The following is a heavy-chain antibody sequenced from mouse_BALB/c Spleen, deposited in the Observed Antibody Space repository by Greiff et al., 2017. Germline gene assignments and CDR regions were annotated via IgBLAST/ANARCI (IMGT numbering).Heavy chain of an antibody. CDR1: GYTFTDYA. CDR3: ARDYYGSSYFAY. CDR2: ISTYYGDA. V-gene: IGHV1S137*01. J-gene: IGHJ3*01. Sequence: LKESGAELVRPGVSVKISCKGSGYTFTDYAMHWVKQSHAKSLEWIGVISTYYGDASYNQKFKGKATMTVDKSSSTAYMELARLTSEDSAIYYCARDYYGSSYFAYWGQGTLVTVSA. D-gene: IGHD1-1*01.